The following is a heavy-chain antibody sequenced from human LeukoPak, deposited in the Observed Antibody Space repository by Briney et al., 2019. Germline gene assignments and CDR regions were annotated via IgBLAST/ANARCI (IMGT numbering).Heavy chain of an antibody. CDR3: AAQGVFSHGGY. J-gene: IGHJ4*02. Sequence: PGGSLRLPCAASGFTVSNNYMSWVRQAPGKGLEWVSVIYSGGSTYYTDSVKGRFTISRDNSKNTLYLQMNSLRAEDTAVYYCAAQGVFSHGGYWGQGTLVTVSS. CDR1: GFTVSNNY. D-gene: IGHD3-16*01. CDR2: IYSGGST. V-gene: IGHV3-53*01.